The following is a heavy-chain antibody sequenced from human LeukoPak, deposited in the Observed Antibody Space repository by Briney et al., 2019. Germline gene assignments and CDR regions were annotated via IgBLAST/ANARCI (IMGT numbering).Heavy chain of an antibody. CDR3: ARAPYWSGSYYVY. D-gene: IGHD1-26*01. CDR2: INHSGST. V-gene: IGHV4-34*01. J-gene: IGHJ4*02. Sequence: SETLSLTCAVYGGSFSGYYWSWIRQPPGKGLEWIGEINHSGSTNYNPSLKSQVTISVDTSKNQFSLKLSSVTAADTAVYYCARAPYWSGSYYVYWGQGTLVTVSS. CDR1: GGSFSGYY.